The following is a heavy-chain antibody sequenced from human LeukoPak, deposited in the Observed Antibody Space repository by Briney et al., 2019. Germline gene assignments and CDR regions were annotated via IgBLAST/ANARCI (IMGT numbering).Heavy chain of an antibody. V-gene: IGHV3-30*18. CDR3: AKEAGATSYYYYGMDV. D-gene: IGHD1-26*01. CDR1: GFTFSSYG. J-gene: IGHJ6*02. CDR2: ISHDGSNK. Sequence: GGSLRLSCAASGFTFSSYGMYWVRQAPGKGLEWVTIISHDGSNKYHADSVKGRFTISRDNSKNTLYLQMNSLRAEDTAVYYCAKEAGATSYYYYGMDVWGQGTTVTVSS.